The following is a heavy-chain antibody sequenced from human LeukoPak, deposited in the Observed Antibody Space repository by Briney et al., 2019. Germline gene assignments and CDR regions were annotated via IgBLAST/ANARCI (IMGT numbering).Heavy chain of an antibody. CDR1: GXTFGYYA. J-gene: IGHJ6*02. Sequence: PGGSLRLSCSASGXTFGYYAMHWVRQAPGKGLEYISAISSNGGSTYYADSVKGRFTISRDNSRNTLYLQMSSLRAEDTAVYYCVKGQATGTTLYSYYYHGMDVWGQGTTVTASS. V-gene: IGHV3-64D*09. D-gene: IGHD1-7*01. CDR2: ISSNGGST. CDR3: VKGQATGTTLYSYYYHGMDV.